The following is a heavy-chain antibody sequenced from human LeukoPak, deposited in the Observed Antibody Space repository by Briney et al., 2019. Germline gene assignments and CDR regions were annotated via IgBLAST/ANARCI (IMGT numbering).Heavy chain of an antibody. V-gene: IGHV3-21*01. CDR2: VSSSSSYI. CDR3: ARADKFVVVPAAPYYYYYYMDV. CDR1: GFTFSSYS. D-gene: IGHD2-2*01. Sequence: PGGSLRLSCAASGFTFSSYSMNWVRQAPGKGLEWVSSVSSSSSYIYYADSVKGRFTISRDNAKNSLYLQMNSLRAEDTAVYSCARADKFVVVPAAPYYYYYYMDVWGKGTTVTVSS. J-gene: IGHJ6*03.